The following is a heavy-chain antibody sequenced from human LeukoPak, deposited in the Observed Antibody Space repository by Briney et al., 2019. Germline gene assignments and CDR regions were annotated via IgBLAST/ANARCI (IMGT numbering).Heavy chain of an antibody. Sequence: ASVKVSCKASGYTFTSYGISWVRQAPGQGLEWMGWISAYNGNTNYAQKLQGRVTMTTDTSTSTAYMELRSLRSDDTAVYYCARDPPRIVVVVAATNYYGMDVWGQGTTVAVSS. CDR2: ISAYNGNT. CDR3: ARDPPRIVVVVAATNYYGMDV. V-gene: IGHV1-18*01. D-gene: IGHD2-15*01. J-gene: IGHJ6*02. CDR1: GYTFTSYG.